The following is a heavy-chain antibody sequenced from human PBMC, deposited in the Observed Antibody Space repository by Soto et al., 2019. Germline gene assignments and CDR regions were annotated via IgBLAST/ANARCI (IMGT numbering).Heavy chain of an antibody. V-gene: IGHV1-3*01. D-gene: IGHD5-18*01. CDR2: LHSGNGDT. Sequence: ASVKVSCKASGYTFTSYAIHWLRQAPGQRLEWMGWLHSGNGDTQYSQRFQGRVTITRDTSASTAYMELSSLRFEDTALYYCARGYSYDLAYWGQGALVTVSS. CDR3: ARGYSYDLAY. J-gene: IGHJ4*02. CDR1: GYTFTSYA.